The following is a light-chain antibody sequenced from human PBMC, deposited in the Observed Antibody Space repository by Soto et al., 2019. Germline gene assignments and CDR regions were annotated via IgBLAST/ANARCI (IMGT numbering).Light chain of an antibody. CDR3: AAWDDSLNALYV. CDR1: RSNIGNNI. V-gene: IGLV1-44*01. Sequence: QSGLTQPPSASATPGQTITISCTGTRSNIGNNIVTWYQQLPGAAPKVVVYRTKQRPSGVPDRFSGSKSGTSASLAISGLQSEDEADYYCAAWDDSLNALYVFGTGTKLTVL. CDR2: RTK. J-gene: IGLJ1*01.